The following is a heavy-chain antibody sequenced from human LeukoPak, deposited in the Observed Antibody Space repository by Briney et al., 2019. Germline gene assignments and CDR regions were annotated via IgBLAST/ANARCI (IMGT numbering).Heavy chain of an antibody. CDR3: AKDSNYDSSGYLNWFDP. V-gene: IGHV3-9*01. CDR2: ISWNSGSI. D-gene: IGHD3-22*01. CDR1: GFTFDDYA. Sequence: GGSLRLSCAASGFTFDDYAMHWVRQAPGKGLEWVSGISWNSGSIGYADSVKGRFTISRDNAKNSLYLQMNSLRAEDTALYYCAKDSNYDSSGYLNWFDPWGQGTLVTVSS. J-gene: IGHJ5*02.